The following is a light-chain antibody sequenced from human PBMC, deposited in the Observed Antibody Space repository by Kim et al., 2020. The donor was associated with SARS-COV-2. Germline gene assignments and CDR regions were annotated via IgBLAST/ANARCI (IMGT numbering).Light chain of an antibody. J-gene: IGKJ3*01. CDR3: QQYGSSPRIT. CDR2: GAS. Sequence: PGERATLSCRASQSVSSSYLAWYQQKPGQAPRLLIYGASSRATGIPDRFSGSGSVTDFTLTISRLEPEDFAVYYCQQYGSSPRITFGPGTKVDIK. CDR1: QSVSSSY. V-gene: IGKV3-20*01.